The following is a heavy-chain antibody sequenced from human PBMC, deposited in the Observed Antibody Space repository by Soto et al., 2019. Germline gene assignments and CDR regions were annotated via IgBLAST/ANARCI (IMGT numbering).Heavy chain of an antibody. D-gene: IGHD6-25*01. Sequence: GGSLRLSCAASGFSFTIYWMSWVRQAPGKGLEWVANIKQDGSEKYYVDSVKGRFTISRDNAKNSLYLQMNSLRAEDTAVYYCARDLGWQRLALDYWGQGTLVTVSS. CDR1: GFSFTIYW. CDR2: IKQDGSEK. V-gene: IGHV3-7*01. CDR3: ARDLGWQRLALDY. J-gene: IGHJ4*02.